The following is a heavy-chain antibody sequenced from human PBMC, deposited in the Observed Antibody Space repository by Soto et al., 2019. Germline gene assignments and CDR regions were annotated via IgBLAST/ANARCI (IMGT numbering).Heavy chain of an antibody. Sequence: QEQLVQSGAELKRPGASVKVSCRASGYTFTASNINWVRQAAGQGPEWVGWMNPANGYAAYAREFPGRVTMTRDTSTDTAYMELGGLSSGDTAIYYCARAVGIAVTGLDLWGPGTLVTVSS. CDR1: GYTFTASN. J-gene: IGHJ5*02. CDR3: ARAVGIAVTGLDL. V-gene: IGHV1-8*01. D-gene: IGHD6-19*01. CDR2: MNPANGYA.